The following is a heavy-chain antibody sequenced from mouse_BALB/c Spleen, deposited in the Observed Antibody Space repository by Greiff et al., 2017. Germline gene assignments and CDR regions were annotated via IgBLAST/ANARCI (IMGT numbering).Heavy chain of an antibody. CDR3: TRATTVVASPMDY. V-gene: IGHV1-5*01. Sequence: EVQLQQSGTVLARPGASVKMSCKASGYTFTSYWMHWVKQRPGQGLEWIGAIYPGNSDTSYNQKFKGKAKLTAVTSTSTAYMELSSLTNEDSAVYYCTRATTVVASPMDYWGQGTSVTVSS. D-gene: IGHD1-1*01. CDR1: GYTFTSYW. J-gene: IGHJ4*01. CDR2: IYPGNSDT.